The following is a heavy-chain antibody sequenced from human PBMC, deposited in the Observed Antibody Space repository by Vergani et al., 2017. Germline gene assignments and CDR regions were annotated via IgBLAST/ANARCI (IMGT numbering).Heavy chain of an antibody. CDR2: ISYDGSNK. J-gene: IGHJ5*01. Sequence: QVQLVESGGGVVQPGRSLRLSCAASGFTFSSYAMHWVRQAPGKGLEWVAVISYDGSNKYYADSVKGRFTISRDNSKNTLYLQMNSLRAEDTAVYYCARDGLLWFGELFRYHWFDPWGQGTTVTVSS. V-gene: IGHV3-30*04. CDR3: ARDGLLWFGELFRYHWFDP. D-gene: IGHD3-10*01. CDR1: GFTFSSYA.